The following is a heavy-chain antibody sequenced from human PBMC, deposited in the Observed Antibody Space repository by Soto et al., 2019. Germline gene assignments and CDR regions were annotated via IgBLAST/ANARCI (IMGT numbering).Heavy chain of an antibody. CDR2: INPNSGGT. CDR3: ARDIAVADRLREEGYYYYGMDV. D-gene: IGHD6-19*01. V-gene: IGHV1-2*04. CDR1: GYTFTGYY. Sequence: GASVKVSCKASGYTFTGYYMHWVRQAPGQGLEWMGWINPNSGGTNYAQKFQGWVTMTRDTSISTAYMELSRLRSDDTAVYYCARDIAVADRLREEGYYYYGMDVWGQGTTVTVSS. J-gene: IGHJ6*02.